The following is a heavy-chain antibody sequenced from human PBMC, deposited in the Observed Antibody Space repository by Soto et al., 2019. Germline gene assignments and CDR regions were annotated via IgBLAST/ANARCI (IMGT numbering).Heavy chain of an antibody. D-gene: IGHD2-15*01. CDR3: ARDRGYCSGGSCYTYYFDY. Sequence: SETLSLTCTVSGGSISSGGYYWSWIRQHPGKGLEWIGYIYYSGSTYYNPSLKSRVTISVDTSKNQFSLKLSSVTAADTAVYYCARDRGYCSGGSCYTYYFDYWGQGTLVTVSS. CDR1: GGSISSGGYY. J-gene: IGHJ4*02. CDR2: IYYSGST. V-gene: IGHV4-31*03.